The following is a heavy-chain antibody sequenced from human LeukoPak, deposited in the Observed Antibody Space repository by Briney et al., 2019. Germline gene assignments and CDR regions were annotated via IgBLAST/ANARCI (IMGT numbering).Heavy chain of an antibody. J-gene: IGHJ3*02. D-gene: IGHD6-13*01. CDR2: ISGSGGST. V-gene: IGHV3-23*01. Sequence: ETLSLTCTVSGGSISSYYWSWVRQAPGKGLEWVSAISGSGGSTYYADSVKGRFTISRDNSKNTLYLQMNSLRAEDTAVYYCAKSTFKFLYSPARGAFDIWGQGTMVTVSS. CDR3: AKSTFKFLYSPARGAFDI. CDR1: GGSISSYY.